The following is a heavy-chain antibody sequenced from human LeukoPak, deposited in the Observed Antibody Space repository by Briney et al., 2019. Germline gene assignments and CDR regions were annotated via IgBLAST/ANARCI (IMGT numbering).Heavy chain of an antibody. Sequence: PGGSLRLSCAASGFTFTRYAIHWVRQPPGEGPECVAVISFDGSKIYYADSVKGRFTISRDDSKNTAYLQMNSLRVDDSATYYCVGEVGSRQMNSWGQGTLVTVSS. J-gene: IGHJ5*02. CDR1: GFTFTRYA. D-gene: IGHD1-26*01. CDR2: ISFDGSKI. CDR3: VGEVGSRQMNS. V-gene: IGHV3-30*03.